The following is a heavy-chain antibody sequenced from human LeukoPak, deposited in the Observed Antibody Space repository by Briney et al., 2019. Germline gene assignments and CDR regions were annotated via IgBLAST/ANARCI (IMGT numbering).Heavy chain of an antibody. V-gene: IGHV3-30-3*01. J-gene: IGHJ5*02. CDR3: ARGAPPDL. Sequence: GGSLRLSCAASGFPFNTYAMYWVRQAPGKGLEWVAVISYDGSNKYHADSVKGRFTISRDNSKNTLYLQMNSLRAEDTAVYYCARGAPPDLWGQGTLVTVSS. CDR2: ISYDGSNK. CDR1: GFPFNTYA.